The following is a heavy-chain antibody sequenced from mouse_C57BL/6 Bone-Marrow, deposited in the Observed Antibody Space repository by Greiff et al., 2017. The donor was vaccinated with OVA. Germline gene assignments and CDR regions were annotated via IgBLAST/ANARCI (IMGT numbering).Heavy chain of an antibody. CDR2: IRNKANGYTT. CDR1: GFTFTDYY. V-gene: IGHV7-3*01. J-gene: IGHJ3*01. Sequence: EVQRVESGGGLVQPGGSLSLSCAASGFTFTDYYMSWVRQPPGKALEWLGFIRNKANGYTTEYSASVKGRFTISRDNSQSILYLQMNALRAEDSATYYCARYGVGRLADWGKGTLVTVSA. CDR3: ARYGVGRLAD. D-gene: IGHD4-1*01.